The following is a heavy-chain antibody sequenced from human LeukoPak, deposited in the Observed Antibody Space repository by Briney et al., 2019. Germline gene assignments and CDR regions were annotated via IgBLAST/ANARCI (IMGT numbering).Heavy chain of an antibody. CDR2: IKQDGSEK. J-gene: IGHJ6*03. CDR1: GFTFSSYW. Sequence: PGGSLRLSCAASGFTFSSYWMSWVRQAPGKGLEWVANIKQDGSEKYYVDSVKGRFTISRDNAKNSLYLQMNSLRAEDTAVYYCARDVPPNRIIPLYYYYYYMDVWGKGTTVTVSS. D-gene: IGHD2-21*01. CDR3: ARDVPPNRIIPLYYYYYYMDV. V-gene: IGHV3-7*01.